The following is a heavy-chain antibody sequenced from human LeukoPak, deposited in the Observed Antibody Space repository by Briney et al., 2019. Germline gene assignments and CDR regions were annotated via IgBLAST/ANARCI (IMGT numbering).Heavy chain of an antibody. Sequence: SETLSLTCTVSGGSISSYYWSWIRQPPGKGLEWIGYIYYSGSTNYNPSLKSRVTISVDTSKNQFSLKLSSVTAADTAVYYCARWEGGFSAFDIWGQGTMVTVSS. CDR2: IYYSGST. CDR3: ARWEGGFSAFDI. V-gene: IGHV4-59*08. CDR1: GGSISSYY. J-gene: IGHJ3*02. D-gene: IGHD1-26*01.